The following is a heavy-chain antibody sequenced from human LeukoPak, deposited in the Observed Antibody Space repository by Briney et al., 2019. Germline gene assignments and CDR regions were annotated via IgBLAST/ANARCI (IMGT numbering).Heavy chain of an antibody. V-gene: IGHV1-18*04. D-gene: IGHD3-16*02. CDR3: ARAEAAFGGVIDPFDY. J-gene: IGHJ4*02. Sequence: GASVKVSCKASGYTLTSYGISWVRQAPGQGLEWMGGISANNGDTNYAQKLQGRVTMTTDTSTSTAYMELRSLRSDDTAVYYCARAEAAFGGVIDPFDYWGQGSLVTVSS. CDR1: GYTLTSYG. CDR2: ISANNGDT.